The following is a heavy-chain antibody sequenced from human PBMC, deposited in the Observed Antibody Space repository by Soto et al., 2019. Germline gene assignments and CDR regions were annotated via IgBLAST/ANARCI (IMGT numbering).Heavy chain of an antibody. V-gene: IGHV3-30-3*01. Sequence: GSLRLSCAASGFTFSSYAMHWVRQAPGKGLEWVAVISYDGSNKYYADSVKGRFTISRDNSKNTLYLQMNSLRAEDTAVYYCARLVDYYDSSGAFDYWGQGT. CDR1: GFTFSSYA. CDR2: ISYDGSNK. D-gene: IGHD3-22*01. CDR3: ARLVDYYDSSGAFDY. J-gene: IGHJ4*02.